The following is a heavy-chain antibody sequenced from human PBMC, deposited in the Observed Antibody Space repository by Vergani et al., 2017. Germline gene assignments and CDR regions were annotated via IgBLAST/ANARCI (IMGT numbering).Heavy chain of an antibody. CDR2: IHNRGKT. D-gene: IGHD2-21*01. J-gene: IGHJ2*01. Sequence: QVRLEESGPGLVKPSETLSLTCPVSGYSIGSGFYWAWIRQSPGEGLQWLTSIHNRGKTYHNPSLKSRVSVPLDTSKNRFSLNLTSVTATDTAVYCCARSQGDYWYFDLWGPGSLVTVSS. CDR1: GYSIGSGFY. V-gene: IGHV4-38-2*01. CDR3: ARSQGDYWYFDL.